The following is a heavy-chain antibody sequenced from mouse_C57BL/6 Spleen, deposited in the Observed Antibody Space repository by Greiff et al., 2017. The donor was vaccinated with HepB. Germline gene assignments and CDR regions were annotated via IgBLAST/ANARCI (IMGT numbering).Heavy chain of an antibody. V-gene: IGHV5-12*01. CDR3: ARTTGGYFDV. J-gene: IGHJ1*03. CDR1: GFTFSDYY. CDR2: ISNGGGST. Sequence: EVKVVESGGGLVQPGGSLKLSCAASGFTFSDYYMYWVRQTPEKRLEWVAYISNGGGSTYYPDTVKGRFTISRDNAKNTLYLQMSRLKSEDTAMYYCARTTGGYFDVWGTGTTVTVSS.